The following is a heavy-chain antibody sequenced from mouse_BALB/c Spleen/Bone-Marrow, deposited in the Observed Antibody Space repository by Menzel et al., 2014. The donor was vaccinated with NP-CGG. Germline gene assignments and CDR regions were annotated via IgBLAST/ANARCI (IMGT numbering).Heavy chain of an antibody. J-gene: IGHJ3*01. Sequence: QVHVKQSGPELVKPGASVKISCKASGYTFTEHYINWVKQKPGQGLEWIGWIYPRNNNTKYNERFKDKATLTVDTPTSTVYMQLSSLTSEDTAVYFCARGITTATFAYWGQGTLVTVSA. D-gene: IGHD1-2*01. V-gene: IGHV1-84*02. CDR2: IYPRNNNT. CDR3: ARGITTATFAY. CDR1: GYTFTEHY.